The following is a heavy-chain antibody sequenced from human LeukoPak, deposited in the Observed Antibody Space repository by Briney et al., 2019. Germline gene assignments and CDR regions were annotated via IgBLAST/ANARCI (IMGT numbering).Heavy chain of an antibody. CDR3: ALPARGGAFDI. CDR1: GFTFTNVY. D-gene: IGHD2-2*01. V-gene: IGHV3-7*01. J-gene: IGHJ3*02. CDR2: IKQDGSEK. Sequence: GGSLRLSCAASGFTFTNVYMDWVRQAPGKGLEWVANIKQDGSEKYYVDSVKGRFTISRDNAKNSLYLQMNSLRAEDTAVYYCALPARGGAFDIWGQGTMVTVSS.